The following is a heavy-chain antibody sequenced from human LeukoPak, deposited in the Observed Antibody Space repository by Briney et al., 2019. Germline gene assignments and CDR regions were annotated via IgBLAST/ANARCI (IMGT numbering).Heavy chain of an antibody. CDR3: TRDGAAAAYGMDV. V-gene: IGHV3-49*04. CDR2: IRRRAFGETA. J-gene: IGHJ6*02. Sequence: PGGSLRLSCTASGFTFGDYAVSWVRRAPGRGLEWVGLIRRRAFGETADYAASVKGRFTISRDDSKSIAYLQMNSLKTEDTAVYYCTRDGAAAAYGMDVRGQGATVTVSS. D-gene: IGHD6-13*01. CDR1: GFTFGDYA.